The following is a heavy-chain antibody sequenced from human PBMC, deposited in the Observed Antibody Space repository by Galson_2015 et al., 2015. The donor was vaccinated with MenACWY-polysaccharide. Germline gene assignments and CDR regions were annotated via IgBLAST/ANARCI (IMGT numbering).Heavy chain of an antibody. V-gene: IGHV1-46*01. CDR3: ARAPPSGYSDSNMDV. CDR1: GYTLTSHY. CDR2: INPSDGST. D-gene: IGHD6-13*01. Sequence: SCKASGYTLTSHYIHWVRQAPGQGLEWVGIINPSDGSTKYAPNLHGRVTMTRDTATSTVDMELSGLRAEDTAVYYCARAPPSGYSDSNMDVWGKGTTVTVSS. J-gene: IGHJ6*03.